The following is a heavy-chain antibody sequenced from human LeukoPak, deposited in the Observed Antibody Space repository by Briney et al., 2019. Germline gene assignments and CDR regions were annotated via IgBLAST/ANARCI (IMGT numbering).Heavy chain of an antibody. V-gene: IGHV3-23*01. J-gene: IGHJ6*04. CDR1: GFTFSRNG. CDR3: AELGITMIGGV. Sequence: GGSLRLSCAASGFTFSRNGMTWVRQAPGKGLEWVSAISGSGGSTYYADSVKGRFTISRDNAKNSLYLQMNSLRAEDTAVYYCAELGITMIGGVWGKGTTVTISS. D-gene: IGHD3-10*02. CDR2: ISGSGGST.